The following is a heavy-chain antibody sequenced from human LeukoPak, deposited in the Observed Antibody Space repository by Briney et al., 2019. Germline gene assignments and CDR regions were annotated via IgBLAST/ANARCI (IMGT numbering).Heavy chain of an antibody. CDR2: IRSKAYGGTT. Sequence: PGGSLRLSCTASGFTFGDYAMSWVRQAPGKGLEWVGFIRSKAYGGTTEYAASVKDRFTISRDDSKSIAYLQMNSLKTEDTAVYYCTRSAVAGDIDYWGQGTLVTVSS. CDR3: TRSAVAGDIDY. J-gene: IGHJ4*02. V-gene: IGHV3-49*04. D-gene: IGHD6-19*01. CDR1: GFTFGDYA.